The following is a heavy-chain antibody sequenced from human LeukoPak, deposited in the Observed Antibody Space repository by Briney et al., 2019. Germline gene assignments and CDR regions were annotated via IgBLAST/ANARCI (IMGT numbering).Heavy chain of an antibody. Sequence: ASVKVSCTASGYTFTSYGVSWVRQAPGQGLEWMGWISAYNGNTNYAQKLQGRVTMTTDTSTSTAYMELRSLRSDDTAVYYCARDHVADGVRYYYMDVWGKGTTVTVSS. J-gene: IGHJ6*03. D-gene: IGHD2-8*01. V-gene: IGHV1-18*01. CDR1: GYTFTSYG. CDR2: ISAYNGNT. CDR3: ARDHVADGVRYYYMDV.